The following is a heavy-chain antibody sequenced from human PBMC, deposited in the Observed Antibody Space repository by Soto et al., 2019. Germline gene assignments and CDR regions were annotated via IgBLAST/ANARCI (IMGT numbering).Heavy chain of an antibody. V-gene: IGHV5-51*01. CDR1: GYSFTSYW. Sequence: GESLKISCKGSGYSFTSYWIGWVRQMPGKGLEWMGIIYPGDSDTRYSPSFQGRVTISADKSISTAYLQWSSLKASDTAMYYCARLGSKGYRYYYYGMDVWGQGTTGTVSS. CDR3: ARLGSKGYRYYYYGMDV. D-gene: IGHD3-16*02. J-gene: IGHJ6*02. CDR2: IYPGDSDT.